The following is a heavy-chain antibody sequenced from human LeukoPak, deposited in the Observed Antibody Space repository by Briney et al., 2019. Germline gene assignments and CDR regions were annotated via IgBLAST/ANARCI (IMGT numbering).Heavy chain of an antibody. CDR2: ISYDGSNK. Sequence: QPGRSLRLSCAASGFTFSSYGMHWVRQAPGKGLEWVAVISYDGSNKYYADSVKGRFTISRDNSKNTLYLQMNSLRAEDTAVYYYAAPNFWSGYYALGYWGQGTLVTVSS. D-gene: IGHD3-3*01. V-gene: IGHV3-30*03. CDR1: GFTFSSYG. CDR3: AAPNFWSGYYALGY. J-gene: IGHJ4*02.